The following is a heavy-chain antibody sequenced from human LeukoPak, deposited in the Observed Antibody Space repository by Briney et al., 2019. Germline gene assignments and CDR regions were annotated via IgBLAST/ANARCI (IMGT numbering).Heavy chain of an antibody. V-gene: IGHV3-23*01. CDR3: AKAHFDWLLYPLDV. Sequence: PGGSLRLSCAASGFIFSNYAMSWVRQAPGKGLEWVSASGSGGSIYYADSVKGRFTISRDNSKNTLYLQMNSLRAEDTAVYYCAKAHFDWLLYPLDVWGQGTTVTVSS. J-gene: IGHJ6*02. CDR2: SGSGGSI. CDR1: GFIFSNYA. D-gene: IGHD3-9*01.